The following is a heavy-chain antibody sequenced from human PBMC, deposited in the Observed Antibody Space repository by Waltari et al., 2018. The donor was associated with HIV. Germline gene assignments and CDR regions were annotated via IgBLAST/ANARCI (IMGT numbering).Heavy chain of an antibody. J-gene: IGHJ6*02. V-gene: IGHV1-24*01. Sequence: VQLVQSGAEVKKPGASVKVSCKVSGYTLTELSMHWVRQAPGKGLEWMGGCDPEDGETIYAQKFQCRVTVTEDSSTDTAYMELSSLRSEDTAVYYCATDLPSRTLTVGYGMDVWGQGTTVTVSS. CDR3: ATDLPSRTLTVGYGMDV. CDR2: CDPEDGET. CDR1: GYTLTELS.